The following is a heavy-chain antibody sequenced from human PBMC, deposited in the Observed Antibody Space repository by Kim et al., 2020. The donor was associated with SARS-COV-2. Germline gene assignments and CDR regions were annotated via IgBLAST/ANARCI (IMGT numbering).Heavy chain of an antibody. V-gene: IGHV4-39*07. Sequence: SETLSLICTVSGGSIRSGSYYWGWIRQPPGKGLEWIGSMYYSGSTYYNPSLKSRVTISIDTSKNQFSLKLSSVTAADTAIYYCVRYGSGSHICFDPWGQGTLVTVSS. D-gene: IGHD3-10*01. CDR2: MYYSGST. CDR1: GGSIRSGSYY. CDR3: VRYGSGSHICFDP. J-gene: IGHJ5*02.